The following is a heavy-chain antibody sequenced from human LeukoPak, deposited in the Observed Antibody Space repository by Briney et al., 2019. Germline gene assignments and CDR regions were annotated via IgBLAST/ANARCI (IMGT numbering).Heavy chain of an antibody. Sequence: GGSLRLFCAASGFTFSSYWMRWVRQAPGKGLEWVANIKQDGSEKYYVDSVKGRFTNSRDNAKNSLYLQMNSLRAEDTAVYYCAREAVAGPYDAFDIWGQGTMVTVSS. D-gene: IGHD6-19*01. CDR1: GFTFSSYW. J-gene: IGHJ3*02. CDR3: AREAVAGPYDAFDI. V-gene: IGHV3-7*01. CDR2: IKQDGSEK.